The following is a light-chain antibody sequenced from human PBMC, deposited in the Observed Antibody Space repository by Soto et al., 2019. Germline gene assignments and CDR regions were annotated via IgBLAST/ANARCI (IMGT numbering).Light chain of an antibody. CDR3: QSYDSSLSGSWV. Sequence: QPVLTQPPSVSGAPGQRVTISCTGSSSNIGAGYDVHWYQQLPGTAPKLLIYGNSNRPSGVPDRFSGSKSGTSASLAITGLQAEDEADYYCQSYDSSLSGSWVFGGATKLTVL. CDR1: SSNIGAGYD. CDR2: GNS. V-gene: IGLV1-40*01. J-gene: IGLJ3*02.